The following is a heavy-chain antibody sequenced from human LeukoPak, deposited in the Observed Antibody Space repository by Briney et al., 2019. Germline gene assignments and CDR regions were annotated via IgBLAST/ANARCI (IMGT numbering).Heavy chain of an antibody. CDR2: ISYSGGST. V-gene: IGHV3-23*01. D-gene: IGHD3-10*01. Sequence: PGGSLRLSCAASGFTFSSYAMSWVRQAPGKGLEWVSGISYSGGSTYYADSVKGRFTISRDNAKTSVYLQMNSLRVEDTAVYYCAREGVGGFDSWGQGTLVTVSS. J-gene: IGHJ5*01. CDR3: AREGVGGFDS. CDR1: GFTFSSYA.